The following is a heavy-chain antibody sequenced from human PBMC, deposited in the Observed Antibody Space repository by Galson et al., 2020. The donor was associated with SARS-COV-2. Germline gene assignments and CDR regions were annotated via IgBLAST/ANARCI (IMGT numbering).Heavy chain of an antibody. CDR3: ARAPTRGYSYGRSNFDY. V-gene: IGHV3-30*03. D-gene: IGHD5-18*01. J-gene: IGHJ4*02. Sequence: GESLKISCAASGLTFSSYGMHWVRQAPGKGLEWVAVISYDGSNKYYADSVKGRFTISRDNSKNTLYLQMNSLRAEDTAVYYCARAPTRGYSYGRSNFDYWGQGTLVTVSS. CDR2: ISYDGSNK. CDR1: GLTFSSYG.